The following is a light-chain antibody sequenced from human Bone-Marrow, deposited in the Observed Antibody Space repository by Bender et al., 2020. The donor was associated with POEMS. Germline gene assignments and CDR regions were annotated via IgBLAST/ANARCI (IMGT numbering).Light chain of an antibody. CDR3: ASWDDSLNGWV. V-gene: IGLV1-44*01. J-gene: IGLJ2*01. CDR1: SSNVGGNP. Sequence: QSVLTQPPSASGTPGQRVIISCSGSSSNVGGNPVNWYQHLPGTPPKLLTYGGNQRPSGVPDRFSGSKSDTSASLVISGLQSDDEADYYCASWDDSLNGWVFGGGTKLTVL. CDR2: GGN.